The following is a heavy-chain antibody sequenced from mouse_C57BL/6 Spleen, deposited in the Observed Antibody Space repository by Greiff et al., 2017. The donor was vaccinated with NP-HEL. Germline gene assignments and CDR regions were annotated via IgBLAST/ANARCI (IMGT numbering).Heavy chain of an antibody. Sequence: EVKLVESGGGLVKPGGSLKLSCAASGFTFSSYAMSWVRQTPEKRLEWVATISDGGSYTYYPDNVKGRFTISRDNAKNNLYLQMSHLKSEATAMYYCARDQRLRRGMGYFDYWGQGTTLTVSS. CDR1: GFTFSSYA. D-gene: IGHD2-4*01. CDR2: ISDGGSYT. J-gene: IGHJ2*01. CDR3: ARDQRLRRGMGYFDY. V-gene: IGHV5-4*01.